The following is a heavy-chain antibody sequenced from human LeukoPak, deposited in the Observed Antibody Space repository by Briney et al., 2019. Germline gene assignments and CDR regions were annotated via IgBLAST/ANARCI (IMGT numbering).Heavy chain of an antibody. CDR2: ISGSGGST. V-gene: IGHV3-23*01. Sequence: GGSLRLSCAASGFTFSSYAMSWVRQAPGKGLEWVSAISGSGGSTYYADSVKGRFTISRDNSKNTLYLQMNSLRAEDTAVYYCAEYMVSGYEPYYYYGMDVWGQGTTVTVSS. J-gene: IGHJ6*02. D-gene: IGHD6-25*01. CDR3: AEYMVSGYEPYYYYGMDV. CDR1: GFTFSSYA.